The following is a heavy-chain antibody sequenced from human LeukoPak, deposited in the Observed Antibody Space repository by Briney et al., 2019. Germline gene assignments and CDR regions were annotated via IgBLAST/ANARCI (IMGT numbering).Heavy chain of an antibody. V-gene: IGHV4-31*03. CDR3: ARGLYPPQSHDYGDFPTIYYYGMDV. CDR1: GGSISSGGYY. CDR2: IYYSGST. Sequence: PSETLSLTCTVSGGSISSGGYYWSWIRQHPGKGLEWIGYIYYSGSTYYNPSLKSRVTISVDTSKNQFSLKLSSVTAADTAVYYCARGLYPPQSHDYGDFPTIYYYGMDVWGQGTTVTVSS. D-gene: IGHD4-17*01. J-gene: IGHJ6*02.